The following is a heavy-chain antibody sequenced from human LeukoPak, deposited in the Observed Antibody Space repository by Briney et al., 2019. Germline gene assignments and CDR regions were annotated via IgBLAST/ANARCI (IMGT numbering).Heavy chain of an antibody. CDR2: INAGNGNT. CDR1: GYTFTSYA. J-gene: IGHJ4*02. V-gene: IGHV1-3*01. Sequence: GASVKVSCKASGYTFTSYAMHWVRQAPGQRLEWMGWINAGNGNTKYSQKFQGRVTITRDTSASTAYMELSSLRSEDTAVYYCARAGVLLWFGELLYPDYWGQGTLVTVSS. D-gene: IGHD3-10*01. CDR3: ARAGVLLWFGELLYPDY.